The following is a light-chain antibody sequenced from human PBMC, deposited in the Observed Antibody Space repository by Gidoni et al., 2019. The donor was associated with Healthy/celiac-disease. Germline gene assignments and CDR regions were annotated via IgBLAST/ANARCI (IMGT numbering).Light chain of an antibody. CDR1: QSIRSW. CDR2: KAS. CDR3: QQYNSYRT. J-gene: IGKJ1*01. Sequence: DIQMTQSPSTLPASLGDRVTITCRASQSIRSWLAWYQQKPGKAHKLLIYKASSLESGVPSRFSGSGSGTEFTLTISSLQPDDFATYYCQQYNSYRTFGQGTKVEIK. V-gene: IGKV1-5*03.